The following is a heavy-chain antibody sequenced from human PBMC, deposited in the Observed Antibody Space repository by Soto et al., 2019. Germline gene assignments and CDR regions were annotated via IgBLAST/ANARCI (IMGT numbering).Heavy chain of an antibody. CDR2: IGQDGSQK. Sequence: EVQLVESGGSLVQPGGSLTLSCAASGFTFSEDFMTWVRRAPGKGLEWVANIGQDGSQKNYADAVKGRFTVSRDNARNSVFLQMSSLGVEDTADYYCGLVLDYWGQGTLVTVSS. D-gene: IGHD3-16*01. CDR1: GFTFSEDF. CDR3: GLVLDY. J-gene: IGHJ4*02. V-gene: IGHV3-7*01.